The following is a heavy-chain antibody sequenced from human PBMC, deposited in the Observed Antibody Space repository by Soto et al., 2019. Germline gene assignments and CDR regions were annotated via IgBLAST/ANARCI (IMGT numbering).Heavy chain of an antibody. Sequence: SETLSLTCTVSGGSIISYYWSWSRQPPGKGLEWIGYIYYSGSTNYNPSLKSRVTISVDTSKNQFSLKLSSVTAADTAVYYCARADYYGSGSYRGWFDPWGQGTLVTVSS. CDR1: GGSIISYY. V-gene: IGHV4-59*01. D-gene: IGHD3-10*01. CDR3: ARADYYGSGSYRGWFDP. J-gene: IGHJ5*02. CDR2: IYYSGST.